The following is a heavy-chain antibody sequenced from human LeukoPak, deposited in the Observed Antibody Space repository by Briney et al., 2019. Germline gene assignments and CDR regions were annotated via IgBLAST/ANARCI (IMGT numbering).Heavy chain of an antibody. Sequence: GWSLRLSCAGSGFAFSDYYMTWIRQAPGRGLEFISYISGSGNSIVYADSVKGRFTISRDNAKNSLYLQMNSLRDEDTAVYYCAREPRLAVYWGQGTLVTVSS. J-gene: IGHJ4*02. V-gene: IGHV3-11*01. CDR2: ISGSGNSI. CDR1: GFAFSDYY. D-gene: IGHD6-19*01. CDR3: AREPRLAVY.